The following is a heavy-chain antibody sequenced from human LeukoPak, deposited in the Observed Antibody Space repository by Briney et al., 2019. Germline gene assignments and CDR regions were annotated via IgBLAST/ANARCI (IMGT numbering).Heavy chain of an antibody. J-gene: IGHJ3*02. Sequence: PGGSLRLSCAASGFTFSTYFMHWVRQAPGKGLEWVADIASDGSHTFYVESVKGRFTISRDNAKNSLYLQMNSLRAEDTAVYYCARVGPSHGDYYGSGPLTGDAFDIWGQGTMVTVSS. D-gene: IGHD3-10*01. CDR1: GFTFSTYF. CDR3: ARVGPSHGDYYGSGPLTGDAFDI. V-gene: IGHV3-30-3*01. CDR2: IASDGSHT.